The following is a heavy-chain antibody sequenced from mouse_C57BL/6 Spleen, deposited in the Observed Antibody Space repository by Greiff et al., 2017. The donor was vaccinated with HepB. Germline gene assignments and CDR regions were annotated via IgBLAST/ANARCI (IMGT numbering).Heavy chain of an antibody. J-gene: IGHJ4*01. CDR1: GYTFTSYW. Sequence: QVQLKQPGAELVKPGASVKLSCKASGYTFTSYWMHWVKQRPGRGLEWIGRIDPNSGGTKYNEKFKSKATLTVDKPSSTAYMQLSSLTSEDSAVYYCARLEFTTVVADYAMDYWGQGTSVTVSS. CDR2: IDPNSGGT. CDR3: ARLEFTTVVADYAMDY. V-gene: IGHV1-72*01. D-gene: IGHD1-1*01.